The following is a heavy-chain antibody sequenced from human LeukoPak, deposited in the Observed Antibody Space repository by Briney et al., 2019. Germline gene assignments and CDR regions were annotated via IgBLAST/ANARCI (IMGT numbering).Heavy chain of an antibody. J-gene: IGHJ3*02. V-gene: IGHV3-23*01. CDR1: GFTFNNYG. CDR2: ISGSGGST. D-gene: IGHD6-19*01. Sequence: GGSLRLSCAASGFTFNNYGMNWVRQAPGKGLEWVSAISGSGGSTYYADSVKGRFTISRDNSKNTLYLQMNSLRAEDTAVYYCAKDRVDSSGWPDAFDIWGQGTMVTVSS. CDR3: AKDRVDSSGWPDAFDI.